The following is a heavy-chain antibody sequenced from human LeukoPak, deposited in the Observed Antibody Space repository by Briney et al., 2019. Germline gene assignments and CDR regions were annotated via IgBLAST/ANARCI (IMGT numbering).Heavy chain of an antibody. J-gene: IGHJ4*02. Sequence: PSQTLSLTCAVSGGSISSGGYSWSWIRQPPGKGLEWIGYIYHSGSTYYNPSLKSRVTISVDRSKNQFSLKLSSVTAADTAAYYCASKNIVGATFDYWGQGTLVTVSS. CDR1: GGSISSGGYS. V-gene: IGHV4-30-2*01. CDR2: IYHSGST. CDR3: ASKNIVGATFDY. D-gene: IGHD1-26*01.